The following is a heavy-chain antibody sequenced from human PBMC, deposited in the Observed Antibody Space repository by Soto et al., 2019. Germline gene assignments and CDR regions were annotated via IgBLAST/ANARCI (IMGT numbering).Heavy chain of an antibody. V-gene: IGHV3-30*04. D-gene: IGHD2-2*01. CDR2: ISYDGRNK. CDR1: GFTFSSYA. Sequence: GGSLRLSCAASGFTFSSYAMHWVRQAPGKGLEWVAVISYDGRNKYYADSVKGRFTISRDNSKNTLYLQMNSLRAEDTAVYYCARDDIVVVPAAIPYYYYGMDVWGQGTTVTVSS. CDR3: ARDDIVVVPAAIPYYYYGMDV. J-gene: IGHJ6*02.